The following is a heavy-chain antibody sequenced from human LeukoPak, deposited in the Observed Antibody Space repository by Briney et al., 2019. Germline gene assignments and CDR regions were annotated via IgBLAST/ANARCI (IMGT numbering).Heavy chain of an antibody. Sequence: GGSLRLSCAASGVTFSSYGWHGVRQAPGKGLEWVAFIRYDESKEYYADSVKGRFTISRDNSKNTLYLQMSSLRVEDTAVYHCVKDYLVEAQRVYYFDYWGQGSLVTVSS. D-gene: IGHD1-26*01. CDR1: GVTFSSYG. J-gene: IGHJ4*02. CDR2: IRYDESKE. V-gene: IGHV3-30*02. CDR3: VKDYLVEAQRVYYFDY.